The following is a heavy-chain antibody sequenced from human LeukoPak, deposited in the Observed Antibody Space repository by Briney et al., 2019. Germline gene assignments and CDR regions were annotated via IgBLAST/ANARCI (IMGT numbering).Heavy chain of an antibody. Sequence: SETLSLTCTISGGSISRYCWSWIRQPPGKGLEWIGYIYYSGSTNYNPSLKSRVTISVDTSKNQFSLKLSSVTAADTAVYYCARHQGSEWGQGILVTVSS. CDR2: IYYSGST. CDR1: GGSISRYC. J-gene: IGHJ4*02. D-gene: IGHD2-15*01. V-gene: IGHV4-59*08. CDR3: ARHQGSE.